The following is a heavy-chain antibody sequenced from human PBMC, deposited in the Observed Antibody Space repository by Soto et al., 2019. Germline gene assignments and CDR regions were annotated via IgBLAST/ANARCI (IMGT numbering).Heavy chain of an antibody. D-gene: IGHD2-2*01. J-gene: IGHJ4*02. CDR3: ARGPSSLTRFDY. CDR1: GFTFSSYA. CDR2: ISYDGNNK. V-gene: IGHV3-30-3*01. Sequence: GGSLRLSCAASGFTFSSYAMRGVRQGPGKGLVWVAVISYDGNNKYYADSVKGRFTISRDNSKNTLYLQMNSLRAEDTAVYYCARGPSSLTRFDYWGQGTLVTVS.